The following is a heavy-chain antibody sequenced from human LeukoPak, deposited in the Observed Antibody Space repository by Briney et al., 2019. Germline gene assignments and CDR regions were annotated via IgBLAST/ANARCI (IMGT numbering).Heavy chain of an antibody. V-gene: IGHV1-8*01. Sequence: ASVKVSCKASGYSISNYDINWVRQAPGQGLEWMGWMRPTSPYTGYALKFQDRVSSTSDTSINTAFMELHSLTSEDTAVYYCARGSGWAEIGLDIWGQGTMVTVS. D-gene: IGHD6-25*01. CDR2: MRPTSPYT. J-gene: IGHJ3*02. CDR1: GYSISNYD. CDR3: ARGSGWAEIGLDI.